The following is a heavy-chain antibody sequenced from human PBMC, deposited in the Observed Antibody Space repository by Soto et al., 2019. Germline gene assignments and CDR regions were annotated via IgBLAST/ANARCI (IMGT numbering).Heavy chain of an antibody. CDR2: IIPIFGTA. Sequence: QVQLVQSGAEVKKPGSSVKVSCKASGGTFSSYAISWVRQAPGQGLEWMGGIIPIFGTANYAQKFQGRVTITADESTSTAYMELSSLRSEDTAVYYWGRGESRVVVPAGYFQHWGQGTLVTVSS. J-gene: IGHJ1*01. D-gene: IGHD2-15*01. CDR1: GGTFSSYA. CDR3: GRGESRVVVPAGYFQH. V-gene: IGHV1-69*01.